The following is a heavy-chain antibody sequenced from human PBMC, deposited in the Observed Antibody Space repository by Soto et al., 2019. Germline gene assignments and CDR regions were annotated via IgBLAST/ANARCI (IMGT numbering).Heavy chain of an antibody. J-gene: IGHJ2*01. CDR1: GFTFDDYA. Sequence: EVQLVESGGGLVQPGRSLRLSCAASGFTFDDYAMHWVRQAPGKGLEWVSGISWNSGSIGYADSVKGRFTISRDNAKNSLYLQMNSLRAEDTALYYCAKATEYSGYDSNWYFDHWGRGTLVTVSS. D-gene: IGHD5-12*01. CDR3: AKATEYSGYDSNWYFDH. CDR2: ISWNSGSI. V-gene: IGHV3-9*01.